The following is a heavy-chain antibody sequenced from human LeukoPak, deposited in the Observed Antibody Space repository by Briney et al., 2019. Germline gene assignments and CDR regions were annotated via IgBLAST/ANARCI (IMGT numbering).Heavy chain of an antibody. CDR2: ISGDGRNT. CDR3: AKSQTPSVTGAYYYFVMDV. CDR1: GFNFNDYP. J-gene: IGHJ6*02. V-gene: IGHV3-43*02. Sequence: GGSLRLSCAASGFNFNDYPMNWVRQAPGKGLEWVSLISGDGRNTYYADSVKGRFTISRDTTKDSLFLQMNSLRSEDAALYYCAKSQTPSVTGAYYYFVMDVWGQGTTVTVSS. D-gene: IGHD6-19*01.